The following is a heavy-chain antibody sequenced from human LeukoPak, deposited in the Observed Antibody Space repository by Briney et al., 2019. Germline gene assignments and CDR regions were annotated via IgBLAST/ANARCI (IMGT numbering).Heavy chain of an antibody. CDR2: VELDGSKK. Sequence: QTGGSLRLSCAASGFIFSTYWMSWVRQAPGKGLEWVASVELDGSKKSYVDSVKGRFTISRDNAKNSLYLQMNSLRAEDTAVYYCAKSGVSSGWYRDDAFDIWGQGTMVTVSS. CDR3: AKSGVSSGWYRDDAFDI. D-gene: IGHD6-19*01. V-gene: IGHV3-7*01. J-gene: IGHJ3*02. CDR1: GFIFSTYW.